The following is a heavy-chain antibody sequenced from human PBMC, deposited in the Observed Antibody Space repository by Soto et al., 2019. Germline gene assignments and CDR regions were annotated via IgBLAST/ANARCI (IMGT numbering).Heavy chain of an antibody. D-gene: IGHD5-18*01. CDR3: ARDRRDSYGYGDFDY. V-gene: IGHV4-30-4*01. CDR1: GGSISRGDYY. CDR2: IYYSGST. Sequence: PSETLSLTCTVSGGSISRGDYYWSWIRPPPGKGLEWIGYIYYSGSTYYNPSLKSRVTISVDTSKNQFSLKLSSVTAADTAVYYCARDRRDSYGYGDFDYWGQGTLVTVSS. J-gene: IGHJ4*02.